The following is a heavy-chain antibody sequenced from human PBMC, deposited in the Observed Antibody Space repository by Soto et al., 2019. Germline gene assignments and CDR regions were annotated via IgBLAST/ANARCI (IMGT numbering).Heavy chain of an antibody. CDR2: IYYSGST. Sequence: SETLSLTCTVSGGSIRSGDYYWSWIRQPPGKGLEWIGSIYYSGSTYYNPSLKSRVTISVDTSKNQFSLKLSSVTAADTAVYYWARISTVTTLDYWGQGTLVTVSS. CDR1: GGSIRSGDYY. V-gene: IGHV4-30-4*01. D-gene: IGHD4-4*01. J-gene: IGHJ4*02. CDR3: ARISTVTTLDY.